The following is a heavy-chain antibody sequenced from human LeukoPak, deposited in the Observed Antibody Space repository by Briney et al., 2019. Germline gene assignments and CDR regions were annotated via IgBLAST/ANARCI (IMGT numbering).Heavy chain of an antibody. CDR3: ARDRDRMVQGVTALFDY. V-gene: IGHV1-18*04. D-gene: IGHD3-10*01. J-gene: IGHJ4*02. CDR1: GYTFTTYG. Sequence: GSVKVSCKTSGYTFTTYGISWVRQAPGQGLEWMGWISGSNGNTKYAQKVQGRVTMATDTSTTTAYMEVRSLRSDDTAVYYCARDRDRMVQGVTALFDYWGRGTLVTVSS. CDR2: ISGSNGNT.